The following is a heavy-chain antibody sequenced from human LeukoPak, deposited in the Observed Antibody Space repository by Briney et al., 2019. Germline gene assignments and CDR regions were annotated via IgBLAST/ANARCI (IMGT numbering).Heavy chain of an antibody. Sequence: SETLSLTCTVPGGSVSSGSYYWSWIRQPPGKGLEWIGYIYYSGSTNYNPSLKSRVTISVDTSKNQFSLKLSSVTAADTAVYYCARDPAYDAFDIWGQGTMVTVSS. CDR2: IYYSGST. CDR1: GGSVSSGSYY. J-gene: IGHJ3*02. CDR3: ARDPAYDAFDI. V-gene: IGHV4-61*01.